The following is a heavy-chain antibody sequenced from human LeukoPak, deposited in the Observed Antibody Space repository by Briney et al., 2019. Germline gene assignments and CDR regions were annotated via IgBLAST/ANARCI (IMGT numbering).Heavy chain of an antibody. Sequence: GSLRLSCAASGFTVSSNYMNWVRQAPGKGLEWVSIIYADGRTFYADSVKGRFTISRDNSKNTLYLQMNSLRAEDTAVYYCARARGAHNSGYSYFDYWGQGTLVTVSS. J-gene: IGHJ4*02. CDR3: ARARGAHNSGYSYFDY. CDR2: IYADGRT. CDR1: GFTVSSNY. D-gene: IGHD3-22*01. V-gene: IGHV3-53*01.